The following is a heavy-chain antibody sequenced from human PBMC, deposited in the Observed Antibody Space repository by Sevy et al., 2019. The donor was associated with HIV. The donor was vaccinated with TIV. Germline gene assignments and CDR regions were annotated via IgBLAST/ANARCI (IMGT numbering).Heavy chain of an antibody. J-gene: IGHJ4*02. CDR2: IYPSGIT. CDR3: ARGWCRSASCYYDY. V-gene: IGHV4-4*07. Sequence: SETLSLTCTVSGGSISSYYWSWIRQPAGKGLEWIGRIYPSGITNYNPSLKRRVTMSVDTSKNQFSLNLSSVTAADTAVYYCARGWCRSASCYYDYWGQRTLVTVSS. D-gene: IGHD2-2*01. CDR1: GGSISSYY.